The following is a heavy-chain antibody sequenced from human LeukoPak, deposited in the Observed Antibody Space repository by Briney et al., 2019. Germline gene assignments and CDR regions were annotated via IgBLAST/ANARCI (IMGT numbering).Heavy chain of an antibody. CDR3: ARQTGSGLFILP. Sequence: KTSETLPLTCSVSGYSIGSGYDWAWIRQPPGKGLEWIGSINYSGRPYYNPSLKSRVTISVDTSKNQFSLKMTSVTAADTAVYYCARQTGSGLFILPGGQGTLVTVSS. CDR1: GYSIGSGYD. J-gene: IGHJ4*02. V-gene: IGHV4-38-2*02. CDR2: INYSGRP. D-gene: IGHD3/OR15-3a*01.